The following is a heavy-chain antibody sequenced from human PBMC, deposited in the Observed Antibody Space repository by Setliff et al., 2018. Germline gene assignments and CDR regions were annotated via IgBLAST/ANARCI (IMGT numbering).Heavy chain of an antibody. Sequence: ASETLSLTCTVSGGSISSGNYYWSWIRQPAGKAPEWIGHIFSKGSTNNNPSLKSRVTISRDTPKNQFSLKLSSVTAADTAVYYCARHASSYSDNSGYSPDFFDYWGQGTLVTVSS. CDR1: GGSISSGNYY. J-gene: IGHJ4*02. CDR3: ARHASSYSDNSGYSPDFFDY. V-gene: IGHV4-61*09. CDR2: IFSKGST. D-gene: IGHD3-22*01.